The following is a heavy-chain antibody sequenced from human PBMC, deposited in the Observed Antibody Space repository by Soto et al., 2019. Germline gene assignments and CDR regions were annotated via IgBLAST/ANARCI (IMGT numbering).Heavy chain of an antibody. D-gene: IGHD1-7*01. Sequence: EVQLAVSGGGFVKPGGSLRLPGAFSGFVFGDPGRTWFGRAPGKGLEWVGRIKTKSDSAATDYAAPVKGRFIISRDDSKNTLFLQLNSLQAEDTAVYYCTTDLQNRRYTWNFYWGQGTLVTVSS. CDR1: GFVFGDPG. J-gene: IGHJ4*02. CDR2: IKTKSDSAAT. V-gene: IGHV3-15*07. CDR3: TTDLQNRRYTWNFY.